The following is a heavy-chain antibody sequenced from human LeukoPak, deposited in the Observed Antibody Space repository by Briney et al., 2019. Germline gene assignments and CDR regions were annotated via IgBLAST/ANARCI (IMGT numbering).Heavy chain of an antibody. V-gene: IGHV3-30*18. Sequence: GGSLRLSCAASGFTFSSYGMHWVRQAPGKGLEWVAVISYDGSNKYYADSVKGRFTISRDNSKNTLYLQMNSLRAEDTAVYYCVKDSGVPMVRGVIITYGYFDYWGQGTLVTVSS. CDR2: ISYDGSNK. D-gene: IGHD3-10*01. CDR3: VKDSGVPMVRGVIITYGYFDY. CDR1: GFTFSSYG. J-gene: IGHJ4*02.